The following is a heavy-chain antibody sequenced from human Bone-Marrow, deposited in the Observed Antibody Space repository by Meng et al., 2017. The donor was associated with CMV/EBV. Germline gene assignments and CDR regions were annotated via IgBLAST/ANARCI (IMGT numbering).Heavy chain of an antibody. CDR3: ARAEYYDFWSGYYTSDYGMDV. D-gene: IGHD3-3*01. V-gene: IGHV4-59*01. CDR1: GGSISSYY. Sequence: GSLRLSCTVSGGSISSYYWSWIRQPPGKGLEWIGYIYYSGSTNYNPSIKSRVTISVDTSKNQFSLKLSSVTAADTAVYYCARAEYYDFWSGYYTSDYGMDVWGQGTTVT. J-gene: IGHJ6*02. CDR2: IYYSGST.